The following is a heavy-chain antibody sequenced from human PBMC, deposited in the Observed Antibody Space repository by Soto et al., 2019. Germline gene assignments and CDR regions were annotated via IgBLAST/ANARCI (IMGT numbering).Heavy chain of an antibody. V-gene: IGHV3-23*01. D-gene: IGHD6-19*01. CDR3: ATMGGIAVAGTTY. Sequence: GGSLRLACAASGFTFSSSAISWVRQAPGKGLEWVSAISGGGGSTYYADSVKGRFTISRDNSKNTLYLQMNSLRAEDTAVYYCATMGGIAVAGTTYWGQGTLVTVSS. CDR1: GFTFSSSA. J-gene: IGHJ4*02. CDR2: ISGGGGST.